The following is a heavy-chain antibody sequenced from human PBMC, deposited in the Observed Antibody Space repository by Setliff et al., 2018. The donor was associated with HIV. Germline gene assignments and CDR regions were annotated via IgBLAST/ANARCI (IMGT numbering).Heavy chain of an antibody. J-gene: IGHJ4*02. CDR1: GGSISSGGYY. CDR3: ARWVYNSAWSLDY. V-gene: IGHV4-31*03. D-gene: IGHD6-19*01. Sequence: SETLSLTCTVSGGSISSGGYYWSWIRQHPGKGLEWIGYIYYSGSTYYNPSLKSRVTISIDTSRNQFSLKLTSVTAADSATYYCARWVYNSAWSLDYWGQGTLVTVSS. CDR2: IYYSGST.